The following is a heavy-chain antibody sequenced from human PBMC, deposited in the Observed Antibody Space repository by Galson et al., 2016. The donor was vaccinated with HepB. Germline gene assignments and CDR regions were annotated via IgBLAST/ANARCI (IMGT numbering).Heavy chain of an antibody. CDR2: ISRSGDST. CDR1: GFTFNNYG. Sequence: SLRLSCAASGFTFNNYGMTWVRQAPGKGLEVVSSISRSGDSTDYADSVKGRFTISRDNSKNTLSLQMNSLRAEDTAVYYCARDPGMLGYSYGHLLDVWGQGTTVTVSS. J-gene: IGHJ6*02. V-gene: IGHV3-23*01. D-gene: IGHD5-18*01. CDR3: ARDPGMLGYSYGHLLDV.